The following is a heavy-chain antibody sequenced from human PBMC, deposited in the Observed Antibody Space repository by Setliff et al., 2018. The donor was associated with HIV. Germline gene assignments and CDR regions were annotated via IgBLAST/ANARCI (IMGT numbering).Heavy chain of an antibody. CDR2: IYYSGST. V-gene: IGHV4-39*01. Sequence: PSETLSLTCTVSGGSISSSSYYWGWIRQPPGKGLEWIGSIYYSGSTYYNPSLKSRVTISVDTSKNQFSLKLSSVTAVDTAVYYCARLLAGGWYDHWGNWFDPWGQGTLVTVSS. J-gene: IGHJ5*02. CDR3: ARLLAGGWYDHWGNWFDP. CDR1: GGSISSSSYY. D-gene: IGHD6-19*01.